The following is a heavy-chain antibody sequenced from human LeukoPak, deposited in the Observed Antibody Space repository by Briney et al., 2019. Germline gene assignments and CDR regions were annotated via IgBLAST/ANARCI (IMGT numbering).Heavy chain of an antibody. CDR3: ARHSGAPDV. Sequence: GESLRLSCVASGFAFTTFAMNWVRQAPGKGLEWVSTITSSGDKTYNADSVKGRYTISRDNSKNTLFLQMNSLRAEDTAVYYCARHSGAPDVWGQGTTVTVSS. CDR2: ITSSGDKT. CDR1: GFAFTTFA. D-gene: IGHD1-26*01. J-gene: IGHJ6*02. V-gene: IGHV3-23*01.